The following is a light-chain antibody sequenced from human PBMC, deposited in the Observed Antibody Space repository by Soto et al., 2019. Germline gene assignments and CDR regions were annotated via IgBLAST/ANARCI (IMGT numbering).Light chain of an antibody. CDR3: SSDTSSETVV. V-gene: IGLV2-14*03. CDR2: DVS. J-gene: IGLJ2*01. Sequence: QSALTQPASVTGSPGQSITISCSGSSSDVGGYNYVSWYQQHPGRAPKLMIYDVSNRPSGVSNRVSGSKSGNTASLTISWLQAADDADYYCSSDTSSETVVFGGGTKLTVL. CDR1: SSDVGGYNY.